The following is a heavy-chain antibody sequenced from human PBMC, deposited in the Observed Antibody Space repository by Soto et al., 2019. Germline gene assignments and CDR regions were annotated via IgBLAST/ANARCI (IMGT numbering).Heavy chain of an antibody. V-gene: IGHV3-15*01. D-gene: IGHD3-3*01. CDR3: TTDPGYYDFWSGYSGSGNY. Sequence: PGGSLRLSCAASGFTFSNAWMSWVRQAPGKGLEWVGRIKSKTDGGTTDYAAPVKGRFTISRDDSKNTLYLQMNSLKTEDTAVYYRTTDPGYYDFWSGYSGSGNYWGQGTLVTVSS. J-gene: IGHJ4*02. CDR2: IKSKTDGGTT. CDR1: GFTFSNAW.